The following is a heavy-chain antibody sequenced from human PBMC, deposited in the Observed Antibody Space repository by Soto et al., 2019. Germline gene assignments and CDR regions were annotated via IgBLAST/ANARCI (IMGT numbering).Heavy chain of an antibody. V-gene: IGHV2-26*01. J-gene: IGHJ6*02. CDR2: IFSNDGK. CDR3: ARIVGTLGSDV. Sequence: QVTLKESGPVLVKPTETLTLTCTLSEFSLSYGGMGVSWIRQPPGKALEWLAHIFSNDGKSYNTSLKSRLTISKDTSESQVVLTMTNMDPVDTATYYGARIVGTLGSDVWGQGTTVTVSS. CDR1: EFSLSYGGMG. D-gene: IGHD3-16*01.